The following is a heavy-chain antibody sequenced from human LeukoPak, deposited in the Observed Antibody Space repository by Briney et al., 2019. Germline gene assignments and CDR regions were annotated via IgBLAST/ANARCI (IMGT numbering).Heavy chain of an antibody. CDR3: NRPTVATNS. D-gene: IGHD4-17*01. J-gene: IGHJ5*01. CDR2: IRSKGDNHAT. V-gene: IGHV3-73*01. Sequence: PGGSLKLSCEASGFTFSGSAIHWVRQASGKGLEWICRIRSKGDNHATAYAASVEGRFTNSRNDSTNTAYLQMNRLTTDDRGMYYCNRPTVATNSGGQATLVTASS. CDR1: GFTFSGSA.